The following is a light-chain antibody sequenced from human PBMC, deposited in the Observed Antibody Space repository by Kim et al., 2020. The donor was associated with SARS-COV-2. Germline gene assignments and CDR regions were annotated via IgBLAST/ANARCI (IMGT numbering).Light chain of an antibody. CDR1: SSNIGSNY. CDR2: RND. Sequence: QSVLTQPPSASGTPGQSVTLSCSGGSSNIGSNYVYWYQHLPGTAPKLLMHRNDQRPSGVPDRFSGSKSGTSASLAISGLRSEDEADYYCAAWDDSLSGALFGGGTKLTVL. CDR3: AAWDDSLSGAL. V-gene: IGLV1-47*01. J-gene: IGLJ3*02.